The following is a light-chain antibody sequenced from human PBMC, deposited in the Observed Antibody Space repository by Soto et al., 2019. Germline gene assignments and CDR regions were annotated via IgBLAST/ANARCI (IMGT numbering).Light chain of an antibody. CDR2: EVS. Sequence: QSVLTQPASVSGSPGQSITISCTGTSSDIGDYNYVSWYQQHPGEAPKLMIYEVSHRPSGVSNRFSGSKSGNTASLTISGLQAEDEADYYCNSYTSSSTYVFGTYVFGTGTKVNVL. CDR3: NSYTSSSTYVFGTYV. CDR1: SSDIGDYNY. V-gene: IGLV2-14*01. J-gene: IGLJ1*01.